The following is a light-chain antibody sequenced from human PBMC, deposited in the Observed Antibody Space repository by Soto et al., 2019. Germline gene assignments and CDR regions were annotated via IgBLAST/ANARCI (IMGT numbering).Light chain of an antibody. Sequence: EIVLTQSPGTLSLSPGERATLSCRASQSVSSSYLAWYQQKPGQAPRLLIYGASSRATGIPDRFSGSGSGTDFALPSSRLEHEDFAVYYCQQYGSSQSFGQGTKVEIK. J-gene: IGKJ1*01. CDR2: GAS. CDR1: QSVSSSY. V-gene: IGKV3-20*01. CDR3: QQYGSSQS.